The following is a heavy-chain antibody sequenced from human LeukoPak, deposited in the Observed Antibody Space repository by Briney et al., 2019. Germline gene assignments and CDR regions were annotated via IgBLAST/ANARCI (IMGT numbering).Heavy chain of an antibody. CDR1: GGSISSYY. J-gene: IGHJ4*02. V-gene: IGHV4-4*09. D-gene: IGHD4-17*01. CDR2: IYTSGST. CDR3: ATIYGDYDYFDY. Sequence: SETLSLTCTVSGGSISSYYWSWIRQPPGKGLEWIGYIYTSGSTNYNPSLKSRVTISVDTSKNQFTLKLSSVTAADTAVYYCATIYGDYDYFDYWGQGTLVTVSS.